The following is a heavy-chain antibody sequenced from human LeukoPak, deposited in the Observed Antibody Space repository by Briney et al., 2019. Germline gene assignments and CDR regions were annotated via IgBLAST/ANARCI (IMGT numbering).Heavy chain of an antibody. D-gene: IGHD3-22*01. CDR2: ITSRGSTI. Sequence: GGSLRLSCAASGFSFDDYAMNWVRQAPGKGLEWVSYITSRGSTIYYADSVKGRFTMSRDNAKNSLYLQMNSLRAEDTAVYYCATSSAYYYFDFDYWGQGTLVTVSS. V-gene: IGHV3-48*03. J-gene: IGHJ4*02. CDR3: ATSSAYYYFDFDY. CDR1: GFSFDDYA.